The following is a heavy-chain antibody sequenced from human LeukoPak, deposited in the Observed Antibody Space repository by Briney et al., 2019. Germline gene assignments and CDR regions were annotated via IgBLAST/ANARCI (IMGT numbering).Heavy chain of an antibody. Sequence: GESLKISCKGSGYSFTTYWIGWVRQMPGKGLEWMGIIYPGDSDTRYSPSFQGQVTISADQSISTAYLQWSSLKASDTAMYYCATTFFPITMVRGVIITGGPFDYWGQGTLVTVFS. J-gene: IGHJ4*02. D-gene: IGHD3-10*01. CDR3: ATTFFPITMVRGVIITGGPFDY. V-gene: IGHV5-51*01. CDR2: IYPGDSDT. CDR1: GYSFTTYW.